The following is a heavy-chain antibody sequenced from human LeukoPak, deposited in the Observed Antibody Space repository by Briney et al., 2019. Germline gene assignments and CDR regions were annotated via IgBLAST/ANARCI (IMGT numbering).Heavy chain of an antibody. D-gene: IGHD5-18*01. V-gene: IGHV1-24*01. CDR2: FDPDDGQT. Sequence: ASVKVSCKVSGYTLTELSMHWVRQGPGKGLEWMGGFDPDDGQTINAWKFQGRVTMTEDRSPDTAYMELSSLRSEDTAVYYCATSRYTYAEFFDYWGQGALVTVSS. J-gene: IGHJ4*02. CDR1: GYTLTELS. CDR3: ATSRYTYAEFFDY.